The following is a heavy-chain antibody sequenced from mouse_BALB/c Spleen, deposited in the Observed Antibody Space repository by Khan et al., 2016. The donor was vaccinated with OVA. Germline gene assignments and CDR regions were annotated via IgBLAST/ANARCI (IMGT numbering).Heavy chain of an antibody. D-gene: IGHD1-1*01. J-gene: IGHJ3*01. Sequence: QVQLKQSGPGLVAPSQSLSITCTVSGFSLNSYGVSWVRQPPGKGLEWLGVIWGDGSTNYHSALISRLSLSKDNSKSQVFLKVNSLQTDDTATDYCARPKLSGSPAWCAYWGQGTLVTVSA. CDR3: ARPKLSGSPAWCAY. CDR1: GFSLNSYG. V-gene: IGHV2-3*01. CDR2: IWGDGST.